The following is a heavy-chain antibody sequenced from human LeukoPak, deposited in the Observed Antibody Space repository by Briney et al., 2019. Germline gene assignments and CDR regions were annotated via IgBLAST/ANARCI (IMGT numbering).Heavy chain of an antibody. CDR1: VGTFSSYT. V-gene: IGHV1-69*10. CDR2: IIPILGIA. Sequence: SVKVSCKASVGTFSSYTISWVRQAPGQGLEWMGRIIPILGIANYTQKFQGRVTITADKSPSTPYMELSRLRSEDTAVYYCARADSSSWYGYFDYWGQGTLVTVSS. CDR3: ARADSSSWYGYFDY. D-gene: IGHD6-13*01. J-gene: IGHJ4*02.